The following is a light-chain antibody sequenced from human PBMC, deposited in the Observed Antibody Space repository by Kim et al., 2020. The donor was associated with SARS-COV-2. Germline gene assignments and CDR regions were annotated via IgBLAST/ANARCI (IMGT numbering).Light chain of an antibody. J-gene: IGLJ2*01. CDR3: MSYVHNNNLA. CDR2: EVS. CDR1: SRDVGGYNS. Sequence: GQSVTLSCTGTSRDVGGYNSVSWYQQHPGETPKLLIYEVSKRPSGVPDRFSGSKSGNTASLTVSGLQAEDEADYYCMSYVHNNNLAFGGGTKLTVL. V-gene: IGLV2-8*01.